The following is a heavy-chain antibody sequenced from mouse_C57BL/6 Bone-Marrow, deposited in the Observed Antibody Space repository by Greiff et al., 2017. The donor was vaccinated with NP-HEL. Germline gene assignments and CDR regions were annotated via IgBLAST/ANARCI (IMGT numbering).Heavy chain of an antibody. CDR1: GYTFTDYY. J-gene: IGHJ3*01. Sequence: VQLQQSGPELVKPGASVKISCKASGYTFTDYYINWVKQRPGQGLEWIGWIFPGSGSTYYNEKFKGKATLTVDQSSSTAYMLLSSLTSEYSAVYFCARCYGSPVAYWGQGTLVTVSA. V-gene: IGHV1-75*01. CDR3: ARCYGSPVAY. D-gene: IGHD1-1*01. CDR2: IFPGSGST.